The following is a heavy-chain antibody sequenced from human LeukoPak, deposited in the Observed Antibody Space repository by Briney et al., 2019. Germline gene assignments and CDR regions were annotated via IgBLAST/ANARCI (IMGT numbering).Heavy chain of an antibody. J-gene: IGHJ4*02. CDR1: GFSISSYY. CDR2: IYTSGST. V-gene: IGHV4-4*09. CDR3: ARHSPDSSSDY. D-gene: IGHD6-6*01. Sequence: PSETLSLTCTASGFSISSYYWSWIRQPPGKGLEWIGYIYTSGSTNYNPSIKMRVTISVDTSKNQFSLKLSSVTAADSAVCYCARHSPDSSSDYWGQGTLVTVSS.